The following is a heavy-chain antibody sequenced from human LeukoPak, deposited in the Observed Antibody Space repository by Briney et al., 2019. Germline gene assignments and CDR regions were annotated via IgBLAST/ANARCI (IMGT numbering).Heavy chain of an antibody. Sequence: PGGSLRLSCAASGFTFSSYAMSWVRQAPGKGLEWVSAISGSGGSTYYADSVKGRFTISRDNSKSTLYLQMNSLRAEDTAVYYCAKGDCSSTSCYYNWFDPWGQGTLVTVSS. CDR3: AKGDCSSTSCYYNWFDP. J-gene: IGHJ5*02. V-gene: IGHV3-23*01. CDR2: ISGSGGST. D-gene: IGHD2-2*01. CDR1: GFTFSSYA.